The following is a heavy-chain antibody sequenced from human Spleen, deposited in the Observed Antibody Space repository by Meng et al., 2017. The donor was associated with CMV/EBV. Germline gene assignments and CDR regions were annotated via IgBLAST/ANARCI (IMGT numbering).Heavy chain of an antibody. CDR3: ATGGTKDFWSGYYYYYYGMDV. CDR2: IRYDGSNK. V-gene: IGHV3-30*02. D-gene: IGHD3-3*01. CDR1: GFTFSSYS. J-gene: IGHJ6*02. Sequence: GESLKISCAASGFTFSSYSMNWVRQAPGKGLEWMAFIRYDGSNKYYADSVKGRFTISRDNSKNTLYLQMNSLRAEDTAVYYCATGGTKDFWSGYYYYYYGMDVWGQGTTVTVSS.